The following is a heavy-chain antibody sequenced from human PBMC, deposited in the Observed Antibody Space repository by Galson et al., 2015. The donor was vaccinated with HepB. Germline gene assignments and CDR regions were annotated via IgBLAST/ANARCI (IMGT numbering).Heavy chain of an antibody. D-gene: IGHD3-3*01. CDR3: VKVRVALFDD. CDR2: ISANGGTT. Sequence: SLRLSCAVSGFTFSTYDMHWVRQAPGKGLEYVSGISANGGTTHCADSVKGRFIISRDNSKNTLYLQMSSLRVDDTAVYYCVKVRVALFDDWGQGTLVTVSS. CDR1: GFTFSTYD. J-gene: IGHJ4*02. V-gene: IGHV3-64D*06.